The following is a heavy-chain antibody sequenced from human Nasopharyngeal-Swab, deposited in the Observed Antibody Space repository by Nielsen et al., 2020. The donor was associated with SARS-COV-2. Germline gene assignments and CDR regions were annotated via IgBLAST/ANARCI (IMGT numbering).Heavy chain of an antibody. CDR3: ASIAVAGTIGY. J-gene: IGHJ4*02. CDR1: GFTFSNAW. Sequence: GESLKISCAASGFTFSNAWINWVRQAPGKGLEWVGRIKSKTDGDTTVYAAPVKGRFTISRDDSENTLYLQMNSLRAEDTAVYYCASIAVAGTIGYWGQGTLVTVSS. V-gene: IGHV3-15*01. CDR2: IKSKTDGDTT. D-gene: IGHD6-19*01.